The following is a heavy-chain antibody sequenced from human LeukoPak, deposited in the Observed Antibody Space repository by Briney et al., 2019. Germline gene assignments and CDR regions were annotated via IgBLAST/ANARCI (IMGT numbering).Heavy chain of an antibody. CDR3: AKRAKVWFGDRIGYFDY. J-gene: IGHJ4*02. V-gene: IGHV3-23*01. D-gene: IGHD3-10*01. CDR2: ISFSGGTT. CDR1: GFNFQRYG. Sequence: PGGTLRLSCVASGFNFQRYGMGWVRQAPGKGLEWVSGISFSGGTTNYADSVRGRFTISRDNSKNTLYLQMNSLRAEDTAVYYCAKRAKVWFGDRIGYFDYWGQGTLVTVSS.